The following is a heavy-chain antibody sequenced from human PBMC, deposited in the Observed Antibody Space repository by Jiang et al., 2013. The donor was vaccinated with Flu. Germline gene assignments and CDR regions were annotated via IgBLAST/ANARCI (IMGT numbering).Heavy chain of an antibody. CDR1: GYIFTDKY. V-gene: IGHV1-2*02. D-gene: IGHD6-19*01. CDR2: INYNNGAT. Sequence: SVKVSCKASGYIFTDKYIHWVRQAPGQGFEWMGWINYNNGATTFALKFQGRVTMTRDTSISTAYMELRSLRSDDTAVYYCARESSSGWYWFDPWGQGTLVTVSS. J-gene: IGHJ5*02. CDR3: ARESSSGWYWFDP.